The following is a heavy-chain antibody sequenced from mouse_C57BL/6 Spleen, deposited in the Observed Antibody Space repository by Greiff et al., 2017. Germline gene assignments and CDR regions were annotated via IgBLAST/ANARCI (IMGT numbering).Heavy chain of an antibody. Sequence: EVQLVESGEGLVKPGGSLKLSCAASGFTFSSYAMSWVRQTPEKRLEWVAYISSGGDYIYYADTVKGRFTISRDNARNTLYLQMSSLKSEDTAMYYCTRDQDYYGSSYGFAYWGQGTLVTVSA. CDR1: GFTFSSYA. CDR2: ISSGGDYI. V-gene: IGHV5-9-1*02. J-gene: IGHJ3*01. CDR3: TRDQDYYGSSYGFAY. D-gene: IGHD1-1*01.